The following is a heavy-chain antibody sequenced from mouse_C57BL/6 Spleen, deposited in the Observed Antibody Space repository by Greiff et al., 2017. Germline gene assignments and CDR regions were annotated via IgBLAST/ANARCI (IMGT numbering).Heavy chain of an antibody. CDR3: ARDDGYYGFAY. D-gene: IGHD2-3*01. Sequence: QVQLKQPGTELVKPGASVKLSCKASGYTFTSSWMHWVKQRPGQGLEWIGNINPSNGGTNYNEKFKSKATMTVDKSSSTAYMQRSSLTSEDSAVYYCARDDGYYGFAYWGQGTLVTVSA. J-gene: IGHJ3*01. CDR1: GYTFTSSW. CDR2: INPSNGGT. V-gene: IGHV1-53*01.